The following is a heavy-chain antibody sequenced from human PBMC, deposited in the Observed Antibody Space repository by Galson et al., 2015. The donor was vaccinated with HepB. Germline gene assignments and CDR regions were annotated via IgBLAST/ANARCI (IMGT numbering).Heavy chain of an antibody. V-gene: IGHV3-23*01. CDR3: AKDVEQWSYHGDV. CDR2: ISGSGGST. CDR1: GFTFSSYA. Sequence: SLRLSCAASGFTFSSYAMSWVRQAPGKGLEWVSAISGSGGSTYYADSVKGRFTISRDNSKNTLYLQMDSLRAEDTAVYYCAKDVEQWSYHGDVWGQGTTVTVSS. D-gene: IGHD6-19*01. J-gene: IGHJ6*02.